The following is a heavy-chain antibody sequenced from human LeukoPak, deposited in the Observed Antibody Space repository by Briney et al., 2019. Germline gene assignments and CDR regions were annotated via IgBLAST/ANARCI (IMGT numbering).Heavy chain of an antibody. CDR3: ARQNTPHGNFDY. V-gene: IGHV3-13*01. CDR1: GFTLSSYA. J-gene: IGHJ4*02. Sequence: GGSLRLSCAASGFTLSSYAMHWVRQPAGKGLEWVSAIGTAGDTFYPGSVKGRFTISRENAKRSLFLQMNSLRAEDTAVYYCARQNTPHGNFDYWGQGTLVTVSS. D-gene: IGHD1-26*01. CDR2: IGTAGDT.